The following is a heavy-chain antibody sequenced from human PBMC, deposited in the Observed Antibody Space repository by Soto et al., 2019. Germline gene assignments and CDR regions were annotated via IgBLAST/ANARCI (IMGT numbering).Heavy chain of an antibody. CDR2: ITHSGGS. D-gene: IGHD1-1*01. J-gene: IGHJ6*02. Sequence: QAQLKQWGAGLLKPSETLSLTCVVSGGSFNGYYWSWIRQPPGKGLEWIGEITHSGGSNYNPSLKSRVTMSVDTSKTQFSLKLTSMTAADTAVYYSAWRNCYYCGMDVWGQGTTVTVSS. CDR1: GGSFNGYY. CDR3: AWRNCYYCGMDV. V-gene: IGHV4-34*01.